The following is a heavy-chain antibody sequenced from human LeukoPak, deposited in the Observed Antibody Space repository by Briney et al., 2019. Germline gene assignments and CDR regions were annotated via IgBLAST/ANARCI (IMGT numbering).Heavy chain of an antibody. J-gene: IGHJ4*02. V-gene: IGHV3-30*03. Sequence: PGGSLRLSCAASGFTFSSYGMHWVRQAPGKGLEWVAVISYDGSNKYYADSVKGRFTISRHNSKNTLYLQMNSLRAEDTAVYYCARGSGSYFDYWGQGTLVTVSS. CDR1: GFTFSSYG. D-gene: IGHD1-26*01. CDR2: ISYDGSNK. CDR3: ARGSGSYFDY.